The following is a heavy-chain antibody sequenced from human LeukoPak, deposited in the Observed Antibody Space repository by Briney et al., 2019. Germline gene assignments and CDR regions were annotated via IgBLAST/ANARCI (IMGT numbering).Heavy chain of an antibody. J-gene: IGHJ5*02. V-gene: IGHV1-18*01. Sequence: GASVKVSCKASGYTFTSYGISWVRQAPGQGLEWMGWISAYNGNTNYAQKLQGRVTMTTDTSTSTAYMELRSLRSDDTAVYYCARYLGYCSGGSCYSSTYNWFDPWGQGTLVTVSS. D-gene: IGHD2-15*01. CDR3: ARYLGYCSGGSCYSSTYNWFDP. CDR1: GYTFTSYG. CDR2: ISAYNGNT.